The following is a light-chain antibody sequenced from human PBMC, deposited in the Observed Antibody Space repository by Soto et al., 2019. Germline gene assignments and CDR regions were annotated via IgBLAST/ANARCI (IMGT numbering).Light chain of an antibody. Sequence: DIQMTQSPSSLSASVGDRVTISCRASQTITTYLNWYQQKPGKAPQLLIYGASILQSGVPSRFTGSGSGTDFTLTISSLQPDDFATYHYQQTHSTPSTFGQGTKVQIK. J-gene: IGKJ1*01. CDR3: QQTHSTPST. CDR2: GAS. CDR1: QTITTY. V-gene: IGKV1-39*01.